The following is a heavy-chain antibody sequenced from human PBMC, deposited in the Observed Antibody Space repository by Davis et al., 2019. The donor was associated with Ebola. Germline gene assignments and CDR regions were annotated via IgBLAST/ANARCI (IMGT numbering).Heavy chain of an antibody. CDR3: AGQSIAARLVDYYYGMDV. CDR2: ISSSSSYI. D-gene: IGHD6-6*01. V-gene: IGHV3-21*04. Sequence: GESLKISCAASGFTFSTYTMNWVRQAPGKGLEWVSSISSSSSYIYYADSVKGRFTISRDNAKNSLYLQMNSLRAEDTAVYYCAGQSIAARLVDYYYGMDVWGQGTTVTVSS. CDR1: GFTFSTYT. J-gene: IGHJ6*02.